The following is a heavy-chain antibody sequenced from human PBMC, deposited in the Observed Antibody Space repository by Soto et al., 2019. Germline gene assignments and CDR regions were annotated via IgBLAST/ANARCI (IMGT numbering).Heavy chain of an antibody. V-gene: IGHV3-23*01. CDR3: ANDRGFLLLVEDY. J-gene: IGHJ4*02. D-gene: IGHD1-26*01. CDR1: GFTFSSYA. CDR2: ISGSGGST. Sequence: EVQLLESGGGLVQPGGSLRLSCAASGFTFSSYAMSWVRQAPGKGLEWVSAISGSGGSTYYADSVKGRFTISRDNSKNTLYLQMNSLSAEDTAVYYCANDRGFLLLVEDYWGQGTLVTVSS.